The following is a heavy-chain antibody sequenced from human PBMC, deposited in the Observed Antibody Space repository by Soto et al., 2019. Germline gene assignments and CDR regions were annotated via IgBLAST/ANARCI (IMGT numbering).Heavy chain of an antibody. CDR1: GFTFSSYG. D-gene: IGHD6-19*01. V-gene: IGHV3-30*18. CDR2: ISYDGSNK. Sequence: GGSLRLSCAASGFTFSSYGMHWVLQAPGKGLEWVAVISYDGSNKYYADSVKGRFTISRDNSKNTLYLQMNSLRAEDTAVYYCAKVFYRGSGFLVAYWGQGTLVTVSS. J-gene: IGHJ4*02. CDR3: AKVFYRGSGFLVAY.